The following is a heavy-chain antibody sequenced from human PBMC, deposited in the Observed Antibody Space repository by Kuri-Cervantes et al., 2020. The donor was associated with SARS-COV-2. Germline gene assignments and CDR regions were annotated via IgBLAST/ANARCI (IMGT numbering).Heavy chain of an antibody. V-gene: IGHV3-21*05. Sequence: GGFLRLSCAASGFTFSSYAMHWVRQAPGKGLEWVSYISSSSSYTNYADSVKGRFTISRDNAKNSLYLQMNSLRAEDTAVYYCASDELRGGFDPWGQGTLVTISS. CDR2: ISSSSSYT. J-gene: IGHJ5*02. D-gene: IGHD2-15*01. CDR3: ASDELRGGFDP. CDR1: GFTFSSYA.